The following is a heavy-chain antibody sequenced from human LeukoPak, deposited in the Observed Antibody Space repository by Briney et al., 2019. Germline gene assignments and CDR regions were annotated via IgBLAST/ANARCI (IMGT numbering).Heavy chain of an antibody. J-gene: IGHJ4*02. CDR1: GGSISSGDYY. CDR3: ARGIPYSYGSHYFDY. V-gene: IGHV4-30-4*08. D-gene: IGHD5-18*01. Sequence: SQTLSLTCTVSGGSISSGDYYWSWIRQPPGKGLKWIGYIYYSGSTYYNPSLKSRVTISVDTSKNQFSLKLSSVTAADTAVYYCARGIPYSYGSHYFDYWGQGTLVTVSS. CDR2: IYYSGST.